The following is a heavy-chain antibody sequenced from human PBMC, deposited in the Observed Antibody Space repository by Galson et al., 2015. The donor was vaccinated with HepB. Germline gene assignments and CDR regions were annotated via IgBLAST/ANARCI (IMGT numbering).Heavy chain of an antibody. CDR2: ISYDGSNK. Sequence: SLRLSCAASGFTFSSYAMHWVRQAPGKGLEWVAVISYDGSNKYYADSVKGRFTISRDNSKNTLYLQMNSLRAEDTAVYYCARAAGDSSKKNRNYYYYGMDVWGQGTTVTVSS. V-gene: IGHV3-30*04. D-gene: IGHD6-13*01. J-gene: IGHJ6*02. CDR1: GFTFSSYA. CDR3: ARAAGDSSKKNRNYYYYGMDV.